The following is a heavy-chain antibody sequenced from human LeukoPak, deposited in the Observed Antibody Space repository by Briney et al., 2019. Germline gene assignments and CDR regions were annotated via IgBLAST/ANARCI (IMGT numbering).Heavy chain of an antibody. CDR1: GDSVSSNSAA. D-gene: IGHD6-19*01. CDR3: ARAVVSGWEQVGYYYYYMDV. CDR2: TYYRSKWYN. J-gene: IGHJ6*03. V-gene: IGHV6-1*01. Sequence: PSQTLSLTCAISGDSVSSNSAAWNWIRQSPSRGLEWLGRTYYRSKWYNDYAVSVKSRITINPDTSKNQFSLQLNSVTPEDTAVYYCARAVVSGWEQVGYYYYYMDVWGKGTTVTVSS.